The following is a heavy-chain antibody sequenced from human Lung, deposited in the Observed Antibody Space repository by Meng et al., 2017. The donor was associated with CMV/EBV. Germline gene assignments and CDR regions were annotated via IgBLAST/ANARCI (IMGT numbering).Heavy chain of an antibody. Sequence: GESXKISCAASGFTFSSYTLNWFRQPPGEGLEWVSSISSSGSYIYYAASVKGRFTISRVNAENSLYLQMSGLRAEDTAVYFCARDYGSRGMDVWGQGTAVTVSS. CDR3: ARDYGSRGMDV. V-gene: IGHV3-21*06. CDR1: GFTFSSYT. J-gene: IGHJ6*02. D-gene: IGHD3-10*01. CDR2: ISSSGSYI.